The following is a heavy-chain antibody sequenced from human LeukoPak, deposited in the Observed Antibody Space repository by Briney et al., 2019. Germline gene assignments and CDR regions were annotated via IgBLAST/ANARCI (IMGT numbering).Heavy chain of an antibody. Sequence: SETLSLTCTVSGGSISSSSYYWGWIRQPPGKGLEWIGSIYYSGSTYYTPSLKSRGTISVDTSKKQFSLKLSSVTAADTAVYYCARAGYYYATREYYFDYWGQGTLVTVSS. V-gene: IGHV4-39*07. CDR2: IYYSGST. CDR3: ARAGYYYATREYYFDY. J-gene: IGHJ4*02. D-gene: IGHD3-10*01. CDR1: GGSISSSSYY.